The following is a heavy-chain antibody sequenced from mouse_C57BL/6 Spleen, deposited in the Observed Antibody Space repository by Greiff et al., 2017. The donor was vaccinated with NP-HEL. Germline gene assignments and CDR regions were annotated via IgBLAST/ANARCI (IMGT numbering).Heavy chain of an antibody. CDR2: ISYDGSN. J-gene: IGHJ2*01. D-gene: IGHD1-3*01. CDR1: GYSITSGYY. CDR3: AKSTSGGFDY. Sequence: EVQLQESGPGLVKPSQSLSLTCSVTGYSITSGYYWNWIRQFPGNKLEWMGYISYDGSNNYNPSLKNRISITRDTSKNQFFLKLNAVTTEDTATHYCAKSTSGGFDYWGQGTTLTVSS. V-gene: IGHV3-6*01.